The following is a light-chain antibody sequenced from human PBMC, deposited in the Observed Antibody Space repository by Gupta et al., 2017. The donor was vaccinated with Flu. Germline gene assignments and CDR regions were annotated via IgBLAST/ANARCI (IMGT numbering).Light chain of an antibody. J-gene: IGKJ2*01. CDR1: QDISNY. V-gene: IGKV1-33*01. CDR3: QQDANPMYT. Sequence: DIQMTQSPSSLSASVGDRVTITCQASQDISNYLNWYQQKPGKAPKLLIYDASNLETGVPSRFSGSGSGTDFTFTISSLQPEDIATYYCQQDANPMYTFGQGTKMEIK. CDR2: DAS.